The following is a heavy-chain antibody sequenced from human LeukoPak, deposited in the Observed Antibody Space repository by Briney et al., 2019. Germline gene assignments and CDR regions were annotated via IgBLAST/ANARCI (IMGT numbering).Heavy chain of an antibody. V-gene: IGHV4-34*01. Sequence: TSETLSLTCAVYGGSFSGYYWSWIRQPPGKGLEWIGEINHSGSTNYNPSLKSRVTISVDTSKNQFSLKLSSVTAADTAVYYCARAIQPRTDPQIDYWGQGTLVTVSS. CDR1: GGSFSGYY. D-gene: IGHD1-14*01. CDR3: ARAIQPRTDPQIDY. J-gene: IGHJ4*02. CDR2: INHSGST.